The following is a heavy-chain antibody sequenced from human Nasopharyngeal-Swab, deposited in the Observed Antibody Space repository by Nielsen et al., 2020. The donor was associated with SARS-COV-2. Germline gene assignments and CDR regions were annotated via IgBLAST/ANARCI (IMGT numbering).Heavy chain of an antibody. CDR3: ARDFSTYGSGSFLGYYYYYGMDV. D-gene: IGHD3-10*01. J-gene: IGHJ6*02. CDR2: IYYSGSI. Sequence: SETLSLTCTVSGGSISSGDYYWSWIRQPPGKGLEWMGYIYYSGSIYYNPSLKSRVTISVDTSKNQFSLKLSSVTAADTAVYYCARDFSTYGSGSFLGYYYYYGMDVWGQGTTVTVSS. V-gene: IGHV4-30-4*01. CDR1: GGSISSGDYY.